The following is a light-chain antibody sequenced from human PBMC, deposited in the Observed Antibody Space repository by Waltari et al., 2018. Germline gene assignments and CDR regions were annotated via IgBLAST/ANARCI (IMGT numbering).Light chain of an antibody. J-gene: IGKJ2*01. CDR1: QSVLLSSNNRNY. CDR3: MQVTQLPLFRYT. Sequence: DIVMTQSPDSLAVSLGERATINCKSSQSVLLSSNNRNYLTWYQQKPGQPPKLLIYWATTRESGVPDRFSGSGAGTDFTLKISRVEAEDVGVYFCMQVTQLPLFRYTFGQGTKLEIK. CDR2: WAT. V-gene: IGKV4-1*01.